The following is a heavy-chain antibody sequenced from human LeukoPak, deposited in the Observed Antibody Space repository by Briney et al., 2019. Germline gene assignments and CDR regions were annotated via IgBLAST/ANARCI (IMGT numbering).Heavy chain of an antibody. Sequence: SETLSLTCAVYGGSFSGYYWRWIRQPPGKGLEWIGEINHSGSTNYNPSLKSRVTISVDTSKNQVSLKLSSVTAADTAVYYCARVEGMGISSSLGYFDLWGRGTLVTVSS. V-gene: IGHV4-34*01. J-gene: IGHJ2*01. CDR1: GGSFSGYY. D-gene: IGHD6-6*01. CDR3: ARVEGMGISSSLGYFDL. CDR2: INHSGST.